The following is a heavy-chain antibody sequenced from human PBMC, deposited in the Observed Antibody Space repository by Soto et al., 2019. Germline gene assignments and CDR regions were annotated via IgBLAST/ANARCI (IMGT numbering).Heavy chain of an antibody. CDR3: ASTTPPEPGDIVVVPAAANDY. CDR1: GFTFSSYS. D-gene: IGHD2-2*01. V-gene: IGHV3-21*01. CDR2: ISSSSSYI. J-gene: IGHJ4*02. Sequence: GGSLRLSCAASGFTFSSYSMNWVRQAPGKGLEWVSSISSSSSYIYYADSVKGRFTISRDNAKNSLYLQMNSLRAEDTAVYYCASTTPPEPGDIVVVPAAANDYWGQGTLVTVSS.